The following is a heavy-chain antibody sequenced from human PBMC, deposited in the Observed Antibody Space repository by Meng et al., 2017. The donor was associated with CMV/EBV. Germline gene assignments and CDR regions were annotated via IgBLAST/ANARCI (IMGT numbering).Heavy chain of an antibody. CDR3: ASDQPSANDSSGYYRY. V-gene: IGHV3-7*01. Sequence: GGSLRLSCAASGFTFSSYWMSWVRQAPGKGLEWVANIKQDGSEKYYVDSVKGRFTISRDNAKNSLYLQMNSLRAEDTAVYYCASDQPSANDSSGYYRYWGQGTLVTVSS. J-gene: IGHJ4*02. CDR2: IKQDGSEK. D-gene: IGHD3-22*01. CDR1: GFTFSSYW.